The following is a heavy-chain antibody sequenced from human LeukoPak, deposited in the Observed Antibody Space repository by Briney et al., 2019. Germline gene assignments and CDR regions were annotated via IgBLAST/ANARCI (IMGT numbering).Heavy chain of an antibody. Sequence: KPSETLSLTCTVSGGSISSYYWSWIRQPAGKGLEWIGRIYTSGSTNYNPSLKSRVTMSVDTSKNQFSLKLSSVTAADTAVYYCARGRGEQQLEPFDYWGQGTLVTVSS. J-gene: IGHJ4*02. CDR2: IYTSGST. V-gene: IGHV4-4*07. CDR3: ARGRGEQQLEPFDY. CDR1: GGSISSYY. D-gene: IGHD6-13*01.